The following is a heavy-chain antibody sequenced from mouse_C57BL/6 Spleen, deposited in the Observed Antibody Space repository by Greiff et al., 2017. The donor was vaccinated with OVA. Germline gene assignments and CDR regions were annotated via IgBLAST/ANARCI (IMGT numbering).Heavy chain of an antibody. Sequence: EVQVVESGGDLVKPGGSLKLSCAASGFTFSSYGMSWVRQTPDQRLEWVANISSGGSYTYYTDSVKGRFTISRDNAKNTLYLQMRSLKSEDTAMYYCARHLFDYWGQGTTLTVSS. CDR1: GFTFSSYG. J-gene: IGHJ2*01. V-gene: IGHV5-6*01. CDR3: ARHLFDY. CDR2: ISSGGSYT.